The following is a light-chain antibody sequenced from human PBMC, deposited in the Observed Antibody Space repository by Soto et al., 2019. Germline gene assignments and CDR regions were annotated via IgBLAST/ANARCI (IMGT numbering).Light chain of an antibody. Sequence: QSALTQPASVSGSPGQSITISCTGSSSDVGGYNHVSWYQQHPGKAPKLMIYEVSSRPSGVPGRFSGSKSGTSASLAISGLQSEDEGDYYCSAWDNSLNGYVFGPGTKLTVL. V-gene: IGLV2-14*01. CDR1: SSDVGGYNH. J-gene: IGLJ1*01. CDR2: EVS. CDR3: SAWDNSLNGYV.